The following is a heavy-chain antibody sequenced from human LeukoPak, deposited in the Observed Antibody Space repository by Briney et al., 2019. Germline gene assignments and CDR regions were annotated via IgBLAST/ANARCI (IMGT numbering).Heavy chain of an antibody. CDR2: IRFDGTKQ. J-gene: IGHJ4*02. CDR3: SNLRLGSPKGVRLDD. CDR1: GFAFSTYG. Sequence: GSLRLSCAASGFAFSTYGIHWVRQAPGKGLEWVSFIRFDGTKQFYSDSVKGRFTISRDNSKYTVFLQMNSLTTEDTAVYYCSNLRLGSPKGVRLDDWGQGTLVTVSS. D-gene: IGHD3-16*01. V-gene: IGHV3-30*02.